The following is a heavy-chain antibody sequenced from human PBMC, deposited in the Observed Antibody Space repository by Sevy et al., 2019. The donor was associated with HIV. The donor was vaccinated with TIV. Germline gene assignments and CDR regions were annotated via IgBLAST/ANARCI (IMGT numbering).Heavy chain of an antibody. CDR2: IKPITDAWTT. D-gene: IGHD3-16*01. CDR1: GFTFSNAW. V-gene: IGHV3-15*01. Sequence: GGSLRLSCTASGFTFSNAWMTWVRQTPERGLEWVALIKPITDAWTTDHAAPVQGRFTISRDDSKNTVYLQLNSLKTEDTAVYYCTAGPVSFWGQGTLVTVSS. J-gene: IGHJ4*02. CDR3: TAGPVSF.